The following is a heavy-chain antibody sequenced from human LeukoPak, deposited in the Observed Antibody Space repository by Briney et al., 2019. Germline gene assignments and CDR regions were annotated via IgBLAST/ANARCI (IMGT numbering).Heavy chain of an antibody. Sequence: GGSLRLSCAASGFTFSSYAMSWVRQAPGKGLERVSAISGSGGSTYYADSVKGRFTISRDNSKNTLYLQMNSLRAEDTAVYYCAKDTPPRHNYDILTGYLLDAFDIWGQGTMVTVSS. CDR2: ISGSGGST. V-gene: IGHV3-23*01. CDR3: AKDTPPRHNYDILTGYLLDAFDI. J-gene: IGHJ3*02. CDR1: GFTFSSYA. D-gene: IGHD3-9*01.